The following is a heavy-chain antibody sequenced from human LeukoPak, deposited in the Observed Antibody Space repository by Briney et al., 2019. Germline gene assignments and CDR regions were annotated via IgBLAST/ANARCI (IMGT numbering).Heavy chain of an antibody. Sequence: SETLSLTCTVSGYSISSGYYWGWIRQPPGKGLEWIGEINHSGSTNYNPSLKSRVTISVDTSKNQFSLKLSSVTAADTAVYYCARGRGSGWYGGYYYMDVWGKGTTVTVSS. CDR2: INHSGST. J-gene: IGHJ6*03. V-gene: IGHV4-38-2*02. D-gene: IGHD6-19*01. CDR3: ARGRGSGWYGGYYYMDV. CDR1: GYSISSGYY.